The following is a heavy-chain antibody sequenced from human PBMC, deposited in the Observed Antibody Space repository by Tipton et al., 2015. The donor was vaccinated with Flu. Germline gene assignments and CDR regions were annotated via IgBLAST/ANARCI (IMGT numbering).Heavy chain of an antibody. CDR3: ARAIAAAGSF. D-gene: IGHD6-13*01. CDR1: GFIFSDSG. Sequence: SLRLSCVGSGFIFSDSGINWVRQAPGKGLEWLSYINGSSSVIHYVDSVKGRFTISRDNAKNAVYLQMSSLRAEDTALYYCARAIAAAGSFWGQGTLVTVSS. CDR2: INGSSSVI. V-gene: IGHV3-48*04. J-gene: IGHJ4*02.